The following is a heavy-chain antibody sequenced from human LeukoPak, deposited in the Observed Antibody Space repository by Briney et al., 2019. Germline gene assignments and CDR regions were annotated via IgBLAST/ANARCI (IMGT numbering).Heavy chain of an antibody. CDR3: ARDRVADVPPYYNYIDV. V-gene: IGHV3-48*03. J-gene: IGHJ6*03. CDR2: LSSNGSTI. Sequence: GGTLRLSCAASGYTFSSYEMNWVRQAPGKGLEWVSFLSSNGSTINYADGLMGLFTIYRQNAKNSVHLQMSNQGAEVTAGYYWARDRVADVPPYYNYIDVWGRGTTVTVSS. D-gene: IGHD2-15*01. CDR1: GYTFSSYE.